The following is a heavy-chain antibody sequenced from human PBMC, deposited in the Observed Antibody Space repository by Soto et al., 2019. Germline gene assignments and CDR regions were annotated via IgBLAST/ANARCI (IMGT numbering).Heavy chain of an antibody. V-gene: IGHV3-30-3*01. J-gene: IGHJ6*02. D-gene: IGHD1-1*01. CDR2: ISYDGSNK. CDR3: ARGTTTSAFSAMDV. CDR1: GFTFSNNA. Sequence: ESGGGVVQPGRSLRLSCAASGFTFSNNAMDWVRQAPGKGLEWVAVISYDGSNKYIAESVKGRFTISRDNSKNTLFLQMNSLRAEDTAVYYCARGTTTSAFSAMDVWGQGTTVTVPS.